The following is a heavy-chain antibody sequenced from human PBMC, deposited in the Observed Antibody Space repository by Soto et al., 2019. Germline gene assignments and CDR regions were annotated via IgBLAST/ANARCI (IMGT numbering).Heavy chain of an antibody. Sequence: SETLSLTCTVSGDSISSSSYYWGWIRQPPXKGLEWIGIINYLGSTYYSPSLESRVTISVDTSKNQFSVKLSSVTAADTAVYYCARHRPSRYYVTSGYFPDFWGQGPLVTVSS. D-gene: IGHD3-22*01. CDR2: INYLGST. J-gene: IGHJ4*02. CDR1: GDSISSSSYY. CDR3: ARHRPSRYYVTSGYFPDF. V-gene: IGHV4-39*01.